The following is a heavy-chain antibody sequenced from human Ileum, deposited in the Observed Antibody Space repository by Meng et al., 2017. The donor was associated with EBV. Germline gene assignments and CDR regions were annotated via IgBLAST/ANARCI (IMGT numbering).Heavy chain of an antibody. V-gene: IGHV1-46*03. CDR2: INPSGGSS. CDR1: GNTFTSYS. J-gene: IGHJ5*02. D-gene: IGHD1-26*01. Sequence: QVQLVQSGSGFKKPGASVKVSCKASGNTFTSYSKNWVRQAPGQGLEWMGVINPSGGSSIYAQRFQGRVTMTSDTSTTTVYMDLSSLRSEDTAVYYCARVSKGGSYRFDPWGQGTLVTVSS. CDR3: ARVSKGGSYRFDP.